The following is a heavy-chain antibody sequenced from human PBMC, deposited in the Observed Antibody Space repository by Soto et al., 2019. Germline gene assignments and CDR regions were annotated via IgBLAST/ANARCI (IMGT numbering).Heavy chain of an antibody. J-gene: IGHJ6*02. CDR1: GGTFSSYA. D-gene: IGHD6-19*01. CDR2: IIPIFGTA. CDR3: ACRIAVAGADYYYGMDV. Sequence: QVQLVQSGAEVKKPGSSVKVSCKASGGTFSSYAISWVRQAPGQGLEWMGGIIPIFGTANYAQKFQGRVTITADESTSTAYMELSSLRPEDTAVYYCACRIAVAGADYYYGMDVWGQGTTVTVSS. V-gene: IGHV1-69*01.